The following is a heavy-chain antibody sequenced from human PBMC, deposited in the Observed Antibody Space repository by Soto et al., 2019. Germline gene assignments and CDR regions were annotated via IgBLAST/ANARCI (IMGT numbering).Heavy chain of an antibody. CDR2: ISGYNGNT. CDR1: GYTFTIFG. Sequence: ASVKVSCKASGYTFTIFGISWVRQAPGQGLEWLGCISGYNGNTKYAEKVQGRVTMTADSSTNTAYLEMRNLRSDDTAVYYCARDSPIFGVALLRYWGQGTLVTVSS. V-gene: IGHV1-18*01. D-gene: IGHD3-3*01. CDR3: ARDSPIFGVALLRY. J-gene: IGHJ4*02.